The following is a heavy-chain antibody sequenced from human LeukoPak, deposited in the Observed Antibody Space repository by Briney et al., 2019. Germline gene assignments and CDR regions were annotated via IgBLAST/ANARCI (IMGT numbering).Heavy chain of an antibody. CDR3: ARGHSSGWYISDYFDY. Sequence: GGSLRLSCAASGFTFSSYAMSWVRQAPGKGLEWVSAISGSGGSTYYADSVKGRFTISRDNSKNTLYLQMNSLRAEDTAVYYCARGHSSGWYISDYFDYWGQGTLVTVSS. V-gene: IGHV3-23*01. J-gene: IGHJ4*02. D-gene: IGHD6-13*01. CDR2: ISGSGGST. CDR1: GFTFSSYA.